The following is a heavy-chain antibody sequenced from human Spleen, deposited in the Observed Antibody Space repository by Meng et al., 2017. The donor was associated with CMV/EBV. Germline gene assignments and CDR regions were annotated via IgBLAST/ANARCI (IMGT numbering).Heavy chain of an antibody. V-gene: IGHV3-23*01. CDR1: GFTFSSYA. Sequence: GESLKISCAASGFTFSSYAMSWVRQAPGQGLEWVSPITASGGSTYYADSVKGRFTVSRDNSKNTLYLQLNSLRAEDTAVYYCAKAYSSSWYREYYDFWGQGTLVTVSS. D-gene: IGHD6-13*01. J-gene: IGHJ4*02. CDR3: AKAYSSSWYREYYDF. CDR2: ITASGGST.